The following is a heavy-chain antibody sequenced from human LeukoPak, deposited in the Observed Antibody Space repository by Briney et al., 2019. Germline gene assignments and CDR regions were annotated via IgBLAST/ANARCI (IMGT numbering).Heavy chain of an antibody. CDR3: VRIYCTSTSCYGDSFYGMNV. V-gene: IGHV4-39*01. Sequence: SVTLSLTCTVSGGSISSSSHSWGRIRQPPGKGLGCIGSTSSSGSTYYNPSLKTRVTMSVDTSENQFSLKLSSVTAAGSTVYYCVRIYCTSTSCYGDSFYGMNVWGQGTTVTV. D-gene: IGHD2-2*01. CDR1: GGSISSSSHS. J-gene: IGHJ6*02. CDR2: TSSSGST.